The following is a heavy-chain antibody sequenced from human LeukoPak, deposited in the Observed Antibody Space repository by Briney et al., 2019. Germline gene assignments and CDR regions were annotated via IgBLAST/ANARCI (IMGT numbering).Heavy chain of an antibody. CDR1: GFTFSSYG. CDR3: ARDPQQLVLGHFDY. Sequence: GGSLRLSCAASGFTFSSYGMHWVRQAPSKGLEWVAIISYGGSNKYYADSVKGRFTISRDNSKNTLYLQMNSLRAEDTAVYYCARDPQQLVLGHFDYWGQGTLVTVSS. J-gene: IGHJ4*02. CDR2: ISYGGSNK. V-gene: IGHV3-30*03. D-gene: IGHD6-6*01.